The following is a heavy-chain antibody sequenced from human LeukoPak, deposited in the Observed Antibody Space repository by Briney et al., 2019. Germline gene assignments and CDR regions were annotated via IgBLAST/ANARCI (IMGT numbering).Heavy chain of an antibody. CDR1: GFRVSGYW. J-gene: IGHJ4*02. D-gene: IGHD6-13*01. Sequence: GGSLRLSCAVSGFRVSGYWMTWVRQAPGKGLEWVANIKQDGSEKNYVDSVKGRFTISRDNAENSLFLQMNSLRVEDTAVYYCAREWQGGIAAAGTRIEGDYWGQGTLVAVSS. CDR2: IKQDGSEK. V-gene: IGHV3-7*01. CDR3: AREWQGGIAAAGTRIEGDY.